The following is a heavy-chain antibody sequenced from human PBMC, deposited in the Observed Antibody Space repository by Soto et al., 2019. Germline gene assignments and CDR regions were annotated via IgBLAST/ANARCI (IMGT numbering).Heavy chain of an antibody. D-gene: IGHD1-1*01. CDR2: IWYDGSEK. CDR1: GFTFSDYG. J-gene: IGHJ4*02. CDR3: ARQSLGNIRLRGFDY. V-gene: IGHV3-33*01. Sequence: QVQLVESGGGVVQPGRSLRLSCAASGFTFSDYGMHWVRQAPGKGLEWVAVIWYDGSEKYYADSVKGRFTISRDNSQNTLYLQLISLRVEDTALYYCARQSLGNIRLRGFDYWGQGALVTVSS.